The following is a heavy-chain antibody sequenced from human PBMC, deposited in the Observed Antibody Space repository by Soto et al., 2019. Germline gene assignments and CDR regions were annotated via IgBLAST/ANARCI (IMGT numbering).Heavy chain of an antibody. J-gene: IGHJ5*02. Sequence: GASVKVSCKASGYTFTSYGISWVRQAPGQGLEWMGWISAYNGNTNYAQKLQGRVTMTTDTSTSTAYMELRSLRSDDTAVYYCARERTPYYYDSSGYYSIFDPWGQGTLVTVSS. V-gene: IGHV1-18*01. CDR2: ISAYNGNT. CDR3: ARERTPYYYDSSGYYSIFDP. CDR1: GYTFTSYG. D-gene: IGHD3-22*01.